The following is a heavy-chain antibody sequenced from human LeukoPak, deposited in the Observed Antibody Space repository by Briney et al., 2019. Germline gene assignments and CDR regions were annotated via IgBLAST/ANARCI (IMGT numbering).Heavy chain of an antibody. D-gene: IGHD6-6*01. J-gene: IGHJ3*02. Sequence: GGSLRLSCAASGFTFSSYGMHWVRQAPGKGLEWVAFIRYDGSNKYYADSVKGRFTISRDNSKNTLYLQMNSLRAEDTAVYYCAGSIAAQLGDDAFDIWGQGTMVTVSS. V-gene: IGHV3-30*02. CDR2: IRYDGSNK. CDR3: AGSIAAQLGDDAFDI. CDR1: GFTFSSYG.